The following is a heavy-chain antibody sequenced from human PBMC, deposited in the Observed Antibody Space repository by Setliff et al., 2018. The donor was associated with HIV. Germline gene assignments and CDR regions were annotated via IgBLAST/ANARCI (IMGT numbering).Heavy chain of an antibody. J-gene: IGHJ6*03. Sequence: PSETLSLTCTVSGGSISGYYWSWIRQPPGKGLEWIGYIYYSGSTNYNPSLKSRVTISVDTSKNQFSLKLSSVTAADTAIYYCARVPTRATADYYYYYMDVWGKGTTVTVSS. CDR1: GGSISGYY. CDR3: ARVPTRATADYYYYYMDV. V-gene: IGHV4-59*01. CDR2: IYYSGST. D-gene: IGHD6-13*01.